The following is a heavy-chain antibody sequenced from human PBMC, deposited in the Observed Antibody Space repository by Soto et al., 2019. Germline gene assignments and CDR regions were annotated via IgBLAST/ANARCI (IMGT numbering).Heavy chain of an antibody. Sequence: SETLSLTCTVSGGSISSGDYYWSWIRQPPGKGLEWIGYIYYSGSTYYNPSLKSRVTISVDTSKDQFSLKLSSVTAADTAVYYCARVRYDSSGYYPGPFDYWGQGTLVTVSS. J-gene: IGHJ4*02. V-gene: IGHV4-30-4*01. CDR3: ARVRYDSSGYYPGPFDY. CDR2: IYYSGST. D-gene: IGHD3-22*01. CDR1: GGSISSGDYY.